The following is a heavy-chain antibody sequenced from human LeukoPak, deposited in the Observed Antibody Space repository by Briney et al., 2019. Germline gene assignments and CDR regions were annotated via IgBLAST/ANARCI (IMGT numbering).Heavy chain of an antibody. CDR1: GFTFNSYE. Sequence: GGSLRLSCAASGFTFNSYEMSWARQAPGKGLECVSYITSSGSTIYYADSVKGRFTISRDNAKSSLYLQMNSLRAEDTAVYYCARDRGSDWYDGFDIWGQGTMLTVSS. D-gene: IGHD6-19*01. V-gene: IGHV3-48*03. CDR3: ARDRGSDWYDGFDI. J-gene: IGHJ3*02. CDR2: ITSSGSTI.